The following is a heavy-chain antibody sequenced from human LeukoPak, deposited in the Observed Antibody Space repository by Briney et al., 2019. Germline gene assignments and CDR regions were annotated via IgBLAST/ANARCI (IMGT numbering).Heavy chain of an antibody. J-gene: IGHJ4*02. CDR3: ASVLDSSGYLDY. CDR2: IIPILGIA. Sequence: ASVKVSFKASGGTFSSYAISWVRQAPGQGLEWMGRIIPILGIANYAQKFQGRVTITADKSTSTAYMELSSLRSEDTAVYYCASVLDSSGYLDYWGQGTLVTVSS. D-gene: IGHD3-22*01. CDR1: GGTFSSYA. V-gene: IGHV1-69*04.